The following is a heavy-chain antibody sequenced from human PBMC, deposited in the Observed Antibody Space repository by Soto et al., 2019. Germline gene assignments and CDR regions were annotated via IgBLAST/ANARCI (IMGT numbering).Heavy chain of an antibody. CDR1: GYTFTSDG. Sequence: ASVKGSCKASGYTFTSDGFSWVRQAPGQGPEWMGYISGNNDNTDYAQRLQGRVTMTTDTSTSTAYMELRSLRSDDTAVYYCARDLCRGGSCYSSLYYYYMDVWGKGTTVTVSS. CDR2: ISGNNDNT. J-gene: IGHJ6*03. V-gene: IGHV1-18*01. D-gene: IGHD2-15*01. CDR3: ARDLCRGGSCYSSLYYYYMDV.